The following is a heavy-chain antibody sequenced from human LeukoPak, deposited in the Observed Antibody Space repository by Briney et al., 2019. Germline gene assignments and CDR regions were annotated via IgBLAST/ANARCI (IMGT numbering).Heavy chain of an antibody. CDR2: ISSSSTYM. CDR1: GFTFSGYS. CDR3: AREAFYYGSSGHSLHYYYYMDV. J-gene: IGHJ6*03. D-gene: IGHD3-22*01. Sequence: AGSLTLSCAASGFTFSGYSMNWLRQAPGKGLEWVSSISSSSTYMYYADSVKGRFTISRDNAMNSLSLQMNSLRAEETAVYYCAREAFYYGSSGHSLHYYYYMDVWGKGTTVTVSS. V-gene: IGHV3-21*01.